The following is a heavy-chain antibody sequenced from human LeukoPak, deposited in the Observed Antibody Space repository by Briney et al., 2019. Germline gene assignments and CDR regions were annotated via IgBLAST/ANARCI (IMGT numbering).Heavy chain of an antibody. D-gene: IGHD6-19*01. CDR2: IKQDGSEK. Sequence: GGSLRLSCAASGFTFSSYWMSWVRQAPGKGLEWVANIKQDGSEKYYVDSVKGRLTISRDNAKNSLYVQMNSLRAEDTAVYYCARVIAVAGGTMDVWGKGTTVTVSS. CDR1: GFTFSSYW. J-gene: IGHJ6*03. V-gene: IGHV3-7*01. CDR3: ARVIAVAGGTMDV.